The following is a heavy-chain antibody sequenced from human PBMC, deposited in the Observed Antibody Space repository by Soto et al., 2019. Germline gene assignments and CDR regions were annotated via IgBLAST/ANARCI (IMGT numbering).Heavy chain of an antibody. D-gene: IGHD3-10*01. J-gene: IGHJ5*02. CDR1: GGSFSGYY. Sequence: SETLSLTCAVCGGSFSGYYWSWIRQPPGKGLEWIGEINHSGSTNYNPSLKSRVTISVDTSKNQFSLKLSSVTAADTAVYYCARVMYYGSGSYPSRVDPWGQGTLVTVSS. V-gene: IGHV4-34*01. CDR3: ARVMYYGSGSYPSRVDP. CDR2: INHSGST.